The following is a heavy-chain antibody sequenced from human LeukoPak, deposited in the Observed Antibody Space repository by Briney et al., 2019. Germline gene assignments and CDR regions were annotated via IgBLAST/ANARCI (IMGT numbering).Heavy chain of an antibody. V-gene: IGHV1-8*01. CDR3: ARGGYSSIRIARSWFDP. Sequence: ASVKVSCKASGYTFTSYDINWVRQATGQGLEWMGWMNPNSGNTGYAQKFQGRVTMTRNTSTSTAYMELSSLRSEDTAVYYCARGGYSSIRIARSWFDPWGQGTLVTVSS. CDR2: MNPNSGNT. J-gene: IGHJ5*02. D-gene: IGHD5-18*01. CDR1: GYTFTSYD.